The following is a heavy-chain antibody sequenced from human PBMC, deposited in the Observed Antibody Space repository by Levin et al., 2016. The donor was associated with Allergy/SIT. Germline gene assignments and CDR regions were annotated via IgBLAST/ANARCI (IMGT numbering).Heavy chain of an antibody. Sequence: GESLKISCAASGFTFSTYDMHWVRQAPGKGLEWVAVIWYDGSNKYYADSVKGRFTISRDNSRNTLYVEMSSLRAEDTAVYYCARETHYYFYMDAWGKGTTVTVSS. CDR3: ARETHYYFYMDA. V-gene: IGHV3-33*01. J-gene: IGHJ6*03. CDR2: IWYDGSNK. CDR1: GFTFSTYD.